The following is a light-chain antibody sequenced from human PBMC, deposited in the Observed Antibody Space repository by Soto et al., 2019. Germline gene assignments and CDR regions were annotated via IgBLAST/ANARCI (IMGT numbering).Light chain of an antibody. CDR1: SSDVGTYDY. V-gene: IGLV2-14*03. CDR2: DVR. J-gene: IGLJ2*01. CDR3: TSFTDSTTWV. Sequence: QSALTQPASVSGSPGQSITISCTGTSSDVGTYDYVSWYQQHPGKAPRLMIYDVRNRPSGVSDRFSGSKSGNTVSLTISGLQAEDEAYYYCTSFTDSTTWVFGGGTKLTVL.